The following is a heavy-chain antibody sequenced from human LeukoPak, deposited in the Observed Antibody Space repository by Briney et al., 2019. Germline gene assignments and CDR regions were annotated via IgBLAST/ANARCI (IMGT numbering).Heavy chain of an antibody. J-gene: IGHJ3*02. CDR2: FGTAADT. D-gene: IGHD6-19*01. Sequence: GGSLRLSREGSGFNLTNYDMHWVRQGTGKGLEWVSVFGTAADTYYVDSVEGRFTISRENAKNSLYLQMNSLRAEDTAVYYCVRARPTSGWSHDAFDIWGQGTMVFVST. CDR3: VRARPTSGWSHDAFDI. CDR1: GFNLTNYD. V-gene: IGHV3-13*01.